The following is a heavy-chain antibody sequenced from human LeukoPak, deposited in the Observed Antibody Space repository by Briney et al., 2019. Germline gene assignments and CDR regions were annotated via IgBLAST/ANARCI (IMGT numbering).Heavy chain of an antibody. V-gene: IGHV3-23*01. CDR3: AKDPTMIVVVKEYYFDY. Sequence: PGRSLRLSCAASGFTFSSYAMSWVRQAPGKGLEWVSAISGSGGSTYYADSVKGRFTISRDNSKNTLYLQMNSLRAEDTAVYYCAKDPTMIVVVKEYYFDYWGQGTLVTVSS. J-gene: IGHJ4*02. CDR1: GFTFSSYA. D-gene: IGHD3-22*01. CDR2: ISGSGGST.